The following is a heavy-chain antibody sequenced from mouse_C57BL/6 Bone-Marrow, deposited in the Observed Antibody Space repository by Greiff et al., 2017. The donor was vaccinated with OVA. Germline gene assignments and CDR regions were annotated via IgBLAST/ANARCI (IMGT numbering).Heavy chain of an antibody. Sequence: QVHVKQSGAELVKPGASVKMSCKASGYTFTTYPIEWMKQNHGKSLEWIGNFHPYNDDTKYNEKFKGKATLTVEKSSSTVYLELSRLTSDDSAVYYCARGYYGSSYLDYWGQGTTLTVSS. V-gene: IGHV1-47*01. CDR2: FHPYNDDT. J-gene: IGHJ2*01. CDR3: ARGYYGSSYLDY. D-gene: IGHD1-1*01. CDR1: GYTFTTYP.